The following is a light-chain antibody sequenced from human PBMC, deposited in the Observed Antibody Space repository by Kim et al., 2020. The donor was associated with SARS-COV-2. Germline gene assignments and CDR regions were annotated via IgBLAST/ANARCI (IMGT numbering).Light chain of an antibody. V-gene: IGKV3-11*02. CDR3: QVRSNWPPTLT. J-gene: IGKJ4*01. Sequence: EVAFTQSPATLSSSPGESVTLSCRASEGISYLAWYQQKLGQAPRLLIYDASQRAPGIPARFSGSGSGRDFSLSISRLEPEDFAIYYCQVRSNWPPTLTFGGGTKVDIK. CDR2: DAS. CDR1: EGISY.